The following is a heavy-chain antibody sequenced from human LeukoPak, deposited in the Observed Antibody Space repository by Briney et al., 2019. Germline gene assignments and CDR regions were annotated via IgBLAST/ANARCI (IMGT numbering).Heavy chain of an antibody. D-gene: IGHD2-2*01. CDR1: GFTFSSYG. V-gene: IGHV3-30*02. CDR2: IRYDGSNK. CDR3: AKPDIVVVPAAIVS. J-gene: IGHJ5*02. Sequence: GGSLRLSCAASGFTFSSYGMHWVRQAPGKGLEWAAFIRYDGSNKYYADSVKGRFTISRDNSKNTLYLQMNSLRAEDTAVYYCAKPDIVVVPAAIVSWGQGTLVTVSS.